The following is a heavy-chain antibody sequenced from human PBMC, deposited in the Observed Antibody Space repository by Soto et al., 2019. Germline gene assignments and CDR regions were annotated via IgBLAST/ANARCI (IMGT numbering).Heavy chain of an antibody. D-gene: IGHD2-2*01. J-gene: IGHJ5*02. CDR2: ISLYSDGA. V-gene: IGHV1-18*01. CDR3: ARVVPGAEAWFGP. Sequence: ASVKVSCKASGYTFINYGITWVRQAPGQPLEWLGWISLYSDGANYAQKFQGRVPMTTDTSTTTAYMELRSLRSDDTAVYYCARVVPGAEAWFGPWGQGTLVTVS. CDR1: GYTFINYG.